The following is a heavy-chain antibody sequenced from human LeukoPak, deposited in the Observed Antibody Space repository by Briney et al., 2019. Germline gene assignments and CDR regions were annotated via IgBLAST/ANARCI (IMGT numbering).Heavy chain of an antibody. CDR2: IIPIFGTA. J-gene: IGHJ5*02. V-gene: IGHV1-69*05. Sequence: SVKVSCKASGGTFSSYAISWVRQAPGQGLEWMGGIIPIFGTANYAHKFQGRVTITTDESTSTAYMELSSLRSEDTAVYYCARWMDTAMVGRGENWFDPWGQGTLVTVSS. CDR1: GGTFSSYA. D-gene: IGHD5-18*01. CDR3: ARWMDTAMVGRGENWFDP.